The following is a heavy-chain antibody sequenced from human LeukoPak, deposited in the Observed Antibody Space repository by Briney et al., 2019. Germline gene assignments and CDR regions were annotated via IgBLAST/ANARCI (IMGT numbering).Heavy chain of an antibody. J-gene: IGHJ2*01. CDR3: ARVGAAGRYWYFDL. CDR1: GGSISSYY. V-gene: IGHV4-59*01. Sequence: PSETLSLTCTVSGGSISSYYWSWIRQPPGKGLEWIGYIYYSGSTNYNPSLKSRVTISVDTSKNQFSLKLSSVTAADTAVYYCARVGAAGRYWYFDLWGRGTLVTVSS. CDR2: IYYSGST. D-gene: IGHD6-13*01.